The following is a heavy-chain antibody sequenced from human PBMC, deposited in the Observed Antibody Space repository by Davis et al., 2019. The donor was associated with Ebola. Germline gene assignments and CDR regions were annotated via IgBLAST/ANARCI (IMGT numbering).Heavy chain of an antibody. J-gene: IGHJ6*02. V-gene: IGHV3-23*01. CDR2: ISGSGGST. CDR1: GFTFSSYA. D-gene: IGHD4-17*01. CDR3: ARDNYGDYHYGMDV. Sequence: PGGSLRLSCAASGFTFSSYAMSWVRQAPGKGLEWVSAISGSGGSTYYADSVKGRFTISRDNSKNTLYLQMNSLRAEDTAVYYCARDNYGDYHYGMDVWGQGTTVTVSS.